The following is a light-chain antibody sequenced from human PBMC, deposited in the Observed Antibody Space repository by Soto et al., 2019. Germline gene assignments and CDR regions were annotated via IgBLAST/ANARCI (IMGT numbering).Light chain of an antibody. CDR2: GAS. J-gene: IGKJ2*01. CDR1: QSISSE. CDR3: QQGHNWPLT. V-gene: IGKV3-15*01. Sequence: EIVMTQSPATLSVSTGERATLSCRASQSISSELAWYQQRPGQPPRLLIYGASTRATGVPDRFTGSESGSDFTLTISGLQSEEFAVYYCQQGHNWPLTFGQGTRLEI.